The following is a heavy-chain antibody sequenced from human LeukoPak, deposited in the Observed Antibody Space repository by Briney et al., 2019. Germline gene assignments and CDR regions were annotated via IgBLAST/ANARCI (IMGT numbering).Heavy chain of an antibody. CDR2: IYYSGST. V-gene: IGHV4-39*01. CDR1: GGSISSSSYY. J-gene: IGHJ4*02. Sequence: SETLSLTCTVSGGSISSSSYYWGWIRQPPGKGLEWIGSIYYSGSTYYNPSLKSRVTISVDTSKNQFSLKLSSVTAADTAVYYCARLASYDSSGIDYWGQGTLVTVSS. CDR3: ARLASYDSSGIDY. D-gene: IGHD3-22*01.